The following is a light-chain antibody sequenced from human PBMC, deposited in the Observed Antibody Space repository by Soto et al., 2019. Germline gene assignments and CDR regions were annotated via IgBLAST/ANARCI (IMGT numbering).Light chain of an antibody. CDR3: PLYGSPLH. V-gene: IGKV3-20*01. J-gene: IGKJ4*01. CDR1: QSVSKSY. CDR2: GAS. Sequence: DIVLTQSPGTLSLSPGERAPLSCRASQSVSKSYIAWYQQRPGQPPRLLIFGASIRATGIPDRFSGSGSEKDYTLTISRLEPEDFAGDYLPLYGSPLHFGGGTKGEIK.